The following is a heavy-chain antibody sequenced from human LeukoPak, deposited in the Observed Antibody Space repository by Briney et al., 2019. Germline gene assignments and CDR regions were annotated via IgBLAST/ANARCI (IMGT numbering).Heavy chain of an antibody. CDR2: IYYSGST. D-gene: IGHD5-24*01. J-gene: IGHJ4*02. Sequence: PSETLSLTCTVSGRSISSGSYYWGWIRQPPGKGLEWIGSIYYSGSTYYNPSLKSRVTISVDTSKNQFSLKLSSVTAADTAVYYCARGVETGDYFDYWGQGTLVTVSS. CDR3: ARGVETGDYFDY. V-gene: IGHV4-39*01. CDR1: GRSISSGSYY.